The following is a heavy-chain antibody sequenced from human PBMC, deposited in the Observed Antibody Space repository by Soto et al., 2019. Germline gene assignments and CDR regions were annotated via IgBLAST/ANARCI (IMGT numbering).Heavy chain of an antibody. J-gene: IGHJ6*02. Sequence: ASVEVCCKASGYSFTSYYMHWVRQAPGQGLEWMGIINPSGGSTSYAQKFQGRVTMTRDTSTSTVYMELSSLRSEDTAVYYCARPGRWELRWKVTDYYYGMDVWGQGTTVTVSS. CDR2: INPSGGST. V-gene: IGHV1-46*01. CDR3: ARPGRWELRWKVTDYYYGMDV. D-gene: IGHD1-26*01. CDR1: GYSFTSYY.